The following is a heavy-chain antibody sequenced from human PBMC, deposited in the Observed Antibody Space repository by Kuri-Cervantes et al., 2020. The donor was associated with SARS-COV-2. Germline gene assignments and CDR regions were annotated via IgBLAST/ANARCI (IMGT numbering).Heavy chain of an antibody. CDR1: GGTYSSYA. J-gene: IGHJ6*03. CDR3: ARGMDIEVVPAALEGGGWYYYMDV. Sequence: SSVKVSCKASGGTYSSYAISWVRQAPGQGREWMGRINTILGTANYAQKLQGRATLTTEESTCTAYMELSRLRSEDTAVYYCARGMDIEVVPAALEGGGWYYYMDVWGKETTVTVSS. D-gene: IGHD2-2*03. V-gene: IGHV1-69*11. CDR2: INTILGTA.